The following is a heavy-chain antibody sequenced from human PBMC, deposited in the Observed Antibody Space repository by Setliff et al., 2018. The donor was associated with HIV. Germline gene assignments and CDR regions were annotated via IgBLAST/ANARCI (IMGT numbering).Heavy chain of an antibody. V-gene: IGHV4-34*01. CDR1: GGSFSGYY. J-gene: IGHJ4*02. CDR3: ARTRGYCSATSCYALRGPDY. D-gene: IGHD2-2*01. Sequence: SETLSLTCAVYGGSFSGYYWSWIRQSPGKGLEWIGEINHTGSTNYIPSLKSRLTMSVDTSKNQFTLKLSSVTAADTAVYYCARTRGYCSATSCYALRGPDYWGQGTLVTVSS. CDR2: INHTGST.